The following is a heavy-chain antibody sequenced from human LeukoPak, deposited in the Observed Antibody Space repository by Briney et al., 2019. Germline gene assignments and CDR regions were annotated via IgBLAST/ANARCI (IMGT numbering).Heavy chain of an antibody. Sequence: GGSLRLSCAASGFTSSSYGMHWVRQAPGKGLEWVAVIWCDGSNKYYADSVKGRFTISRDNSKNTLYLQMNSLRAEDTAVYYCARDSSYYYYGMDVWGQGTTVTVSS. CDR2: IWCDGSNK. V-gene: IGHV3-33*01. CDR1: GFTSSSYG. CDR3: ARDSSYYYYGMDV. D-gene: IGHD6-6*01. J-gene: IGHJ6*02.